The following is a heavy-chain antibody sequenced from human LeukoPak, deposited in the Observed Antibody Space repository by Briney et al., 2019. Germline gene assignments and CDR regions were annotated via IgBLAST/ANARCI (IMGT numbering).Heavy chain of an antibody. CDR3: ATLGEHIVVVTYAFDI. Sequence: PGGSLRLSCAASGFTFSSYAMSWVRQAPGKGLEWVSAISGSGGSTYYADSMKGRFTISRDNSKNTLYLQMNSLRAEDTAVYYCATLGEHIVVVTYAFDIWGQGTMVTVSS. CDR2: ISGSGGST. J-gene: IGHJ3*02. V-gene: IGHV3-23*01. D-gene: IGHD2-21*02. CDR1: GFTFSSYA.